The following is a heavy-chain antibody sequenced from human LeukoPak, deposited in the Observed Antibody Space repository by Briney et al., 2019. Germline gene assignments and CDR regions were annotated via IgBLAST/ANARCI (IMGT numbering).Heavy chain of an antibody. CDR2: ISYDGSNK. V-gene: IGHV3-30-3*01. Sequence: GGSLRLSCAASGFTFSSYAMHWVRQAPGKGLEWVAVISYDGSNKYYADSVKGRFTISRDNSKNTLYLQMNSLRAEDTAVYYCARDLEDYDFWSGYHYYFDYWGQGTLVTVPS. D-gene: IGHD3-3*01. J-gene: IGHJ4*02. CDR1: GFTFSSYA. CDR3: ARDLEDYDFWSGYHYYFDY.